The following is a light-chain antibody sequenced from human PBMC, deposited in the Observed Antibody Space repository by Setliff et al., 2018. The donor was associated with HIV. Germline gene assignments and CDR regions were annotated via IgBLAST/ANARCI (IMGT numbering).Light chain of an antibody. CDR2: DVS. V-gene: IGLV2-11*01. Sequence: QSVLTQPRSVSGSPGQSVTISCTGTSSDVGGYNYVSWYQQHPGKAPKLMIHDVSKRPSGVPDRFSGSKSGNTASLTISGLQAEDEADYYCCSYAGSYTYGFGTGTKVTVL. CDR1: SSDVGGYNY. CDR3: CSYAGSYTYG. J-gene: IGLJ1*01.